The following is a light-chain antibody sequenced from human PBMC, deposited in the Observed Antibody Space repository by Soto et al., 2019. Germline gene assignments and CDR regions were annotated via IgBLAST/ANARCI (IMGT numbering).Light chain of an antibody. CDR2: DVS. Sequence: QSVLTQPRSVSGSPGQSVTISCTGTSSDVGGYNYLSWYQQHPGKAPKLMIYDVSKRPSGVPDRFSGSKSGNTASLTISGLQAEDEADYYCCSYAGSDTFVFGTGTKLT. J-gene: IGLJ1*01. CDR1: SSDVGGYNY. CDR3: CSYAGSDTFV. V-gene: IGLV2-11*01.